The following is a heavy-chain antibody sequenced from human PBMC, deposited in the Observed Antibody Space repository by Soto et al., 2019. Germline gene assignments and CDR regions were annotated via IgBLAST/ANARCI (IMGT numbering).Heavy chain of an antibody. V-gene: IGHV3-48*02. CDR3: ARGGYYDSSGSRNYFYYGMNV. CDR2: ITSSSDTI. D-gene: IGHD3-22*01. J-gene: IGHJ6*02. CDR1: GFTFSSFH. Sequence: GGSLRVSCAASGFTFSSFHMNWVRQAPGRGLEWVAYITSSSDTIYYSDSVKGRFTISRDNGKNSLFLQMNSLRDEDTAVYYCARGGYYDSSGSRNYFYYGMNVWGQGTTVTVSS.